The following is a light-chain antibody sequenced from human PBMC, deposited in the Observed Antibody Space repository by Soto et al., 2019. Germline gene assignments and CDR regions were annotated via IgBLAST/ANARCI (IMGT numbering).Light chain of an antibody. CDR1: SNDVGRYNH. J-gene: IGLJ3*02. CDR2: EVN. Sequence: QSALTQPASVSGSLGQSITISCTGTSNDVGRYNHVSWYQKHPGKVPKVMIYEVNKRPSGVSNRFSGSKSGNTASLTISWLQAEDESDYYCCAFACSPMWVLGGGTKVTVL. CDR3: CAFACSPMWV. V-gene: IGLV2-23*02.